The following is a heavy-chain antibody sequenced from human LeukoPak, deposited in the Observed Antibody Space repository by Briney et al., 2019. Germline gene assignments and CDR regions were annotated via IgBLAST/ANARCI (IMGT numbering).Heavy chain of an antibody. CDR2: ISYDGSNK. Sequence: PGGSLRLSCAASGFTFSSYGMHWVRQAPGKGLEWVAVISYDGSNKYYVDSVKGRFTISRDNSKNTLYLQMNSLRAEDTAVYFCAKDLGYCSGGRCLAVDYWGQGTLVTASS. CDR3: AKDLGYCSGGRCLAVDY. J-gene: IGHJ4*02. V-gene: IGHV3-30*18. D-gene: IGHD2-15*01. CDR1: GFTFSSYG.